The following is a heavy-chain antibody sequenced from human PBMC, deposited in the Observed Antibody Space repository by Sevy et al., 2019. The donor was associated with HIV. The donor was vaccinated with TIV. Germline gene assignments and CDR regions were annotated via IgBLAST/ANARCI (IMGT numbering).Heavy chain of an antibody. CDR2: IKSKIDGGTI. J-gene: IGHJ6*02. CDR3: TTEAVDCSTTTCSLAMDV. Sequence: GGSLRLSCAASGFTFSNVWMSWVCQAPGKGLEWVGRIKSKIDGGTIDYAAPVKVRFTISRDDSKNTLYLQMNSLKTEDTAVYYCTTEAVDCSTTTCSLAMDVWGQGTTVTVSS. D-gene: IGHD2-2*01. CDR1: GFTFSNVW. V-gene: IGHV3-15*01.